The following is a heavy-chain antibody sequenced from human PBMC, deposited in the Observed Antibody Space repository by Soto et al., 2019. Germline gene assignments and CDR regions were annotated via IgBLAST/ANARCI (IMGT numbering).Heavy chain of an antibody. CDR3: ARDRSRYDAFDI. D-gene: IGHD6-13*01. Sequence: GGLRVAGTASGCTFRIYSMNWVRQAPGKGLEWVSSISSSSSYIYYADSVKGRFTISRDNAKNSLYLQMNSLRAEDTAVYYCARDRSRYDAFDIWGQGTMVTV. V-gene: IGHV3-21*01. J-gene: IGHJ3*02. CDR1: GCTFRIYS. CDR2: ISSSSSYI.